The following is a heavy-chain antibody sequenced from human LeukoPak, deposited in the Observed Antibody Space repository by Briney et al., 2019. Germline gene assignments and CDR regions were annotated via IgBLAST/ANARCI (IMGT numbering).Heavy chain of an antibody. D-gene: IGHD6-6*01. J-gene: IGHJ6*03. CDR2: INPNSGGT. CDR3: ARKHSSSASYMDV. Sequence: ASVKVSCKASGYTFTGYYMHWVRQAPGQGLEWMGWINPNSGGTNYAQKFQGRVTMTRNTSISTAYMELSRLRSDDTVVYYCARKHSSSASYMDVWGKGTTVTVSS. CDR1: GYTFTGYY. V-gene: IGHV1-2*02.